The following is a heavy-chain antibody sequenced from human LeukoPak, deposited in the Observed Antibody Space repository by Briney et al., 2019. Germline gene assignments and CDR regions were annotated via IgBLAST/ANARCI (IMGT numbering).Heavy chain of an antibody. CDR3: AKSTRAVMAMMDV. D-gene: IGHD3-16*01. Sequence: GGSLRLSCTASGFTFSSYSMNWVRQAPGKGLEWVSSISSRSTYIYHADSVKGRFTISRDNAKNSLFLQMNSLRAEDTAVYFCAKSTRAVMAMMDVWGKGTTVTVSS. CDR2: ISSRSTYI. V-gene: IGHV3-21*01. J-gene: IGHJ6*04. CDR1: GFTFSSYS.